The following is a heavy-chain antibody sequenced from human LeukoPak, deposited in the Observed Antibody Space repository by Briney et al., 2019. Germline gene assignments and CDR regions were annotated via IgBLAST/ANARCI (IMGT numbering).Heavy chain of an antibody. CDR1: GFTFSSYA. CDR3: ARGGGDY. Sequence: GGSLRLSCAASGFTFSSYAMHWVRQAPGKGLEWVAVISYDGSNKYYADSVKGRFTISRDNSKNTLYLQMNSLRAEDTAVYYCARGGGDYWGQGTLVTVSS. J-gene: IGHJ4*02. CDR2: ISYDGSNK. V-gene: IGHV3-30-3*01. D-gene: IGHD3-10*01.